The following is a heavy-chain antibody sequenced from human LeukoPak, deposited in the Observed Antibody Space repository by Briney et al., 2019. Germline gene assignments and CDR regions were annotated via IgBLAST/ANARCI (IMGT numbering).Heavy chain of an antibody. CDR1: GFTFSSYE. Sequence: PGGSLRLSCAASGFTFSSYEMNWVRQAPGKGLEWVSYISSSGSTIYYADSVKGRFTISRDNAKNSLYLQMNSLRAEDTAVYYCASELGRTSSGGISWGQGTLDTVSS. V-gene: IGHV3-48*03. CDR2: ISSSGSTI. D-gene: IGHD2-21*01. J-gene: IGHJ5*02. CDR3: ASELGRTSSGGIS.